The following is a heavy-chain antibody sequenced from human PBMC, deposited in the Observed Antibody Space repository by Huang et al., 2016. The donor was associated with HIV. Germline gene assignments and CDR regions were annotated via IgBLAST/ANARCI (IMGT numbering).Heavy chain of an antibody. CDR1: GYSFTNYG. CDR2: MKTDTGRP. CDR3: VRVRRVTDRYCVADCNTIDTFDI. D-gene: IGHD2-21*02. V-gene: IGHV7-4-1*02. Sequence: QVQLVQSGSELKKPGASVKVSCKASGYSFTNYGVHWVRQAPGRGLEWMGLMKTDTGRPRYAQDFTGRFVFSLDTSVSTAYLQISSLKPEDSAIYYCVRVRRVTDRYCVADCNTIDTFDIWGQGTLVTVSA. J-gene: IGHJ3*02.